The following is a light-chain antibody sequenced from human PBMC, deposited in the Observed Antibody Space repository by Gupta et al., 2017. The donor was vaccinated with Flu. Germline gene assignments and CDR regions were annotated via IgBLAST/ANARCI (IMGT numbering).Light chain of an antibody. CDR2: AAS. V-gene: IGKV1-9*01. CDR3: HLVNSYPYT. Sequence: YLGWSQQNPGKAPKLLLSAASTLQSGVPSRFSGIGSGRHFTLTIRRLQPEDFSTYFCHLVNSYPYTFVQRTTLEI. J-gene: IGKJ2*01. CDR1: Y.